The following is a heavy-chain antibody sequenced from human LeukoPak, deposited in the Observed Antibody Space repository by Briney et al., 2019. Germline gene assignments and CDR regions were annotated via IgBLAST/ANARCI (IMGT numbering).Heavy chain of an antibody. CDR2: INHSGST. V-gene: IGHV4-39*07. J-gene: IGHJ4*02. Sequence: SETLSLTCTVSGGSISSSSYYWGWIRQPPGKGLEWIGEINHSGSTNYNPSLKSRVTISVDTSKNQFSLKLSSVTAADTAVYYCARGRGSSGWYANYWGQGTLVTVSS. CDR1: GGSISSSSYY. D-gene: IGHD6-19*01. CDR3: ARGRGSSGWYANY.